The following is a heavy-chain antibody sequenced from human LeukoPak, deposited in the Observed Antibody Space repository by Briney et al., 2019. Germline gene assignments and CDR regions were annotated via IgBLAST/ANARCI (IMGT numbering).Heavy chain of an antibody. CDR2: INPNSGGT. Sequence: ASVKVSCKASGYTFTGYYMHWVRQAPGQGLEWMGWINPNSGGTNYARKFQGRVTMTRDTSISTAYMELSRLRSDDTAVYYCARDRVGATYFDYWGQGTLVIVSS. V-gene: IGHV1-2*02. J-gene: IGHJ4*02. CDR1: GYTFTGYY. D-gene: IGHD1-26*01. CDR3: ARDRVGATYFDY.